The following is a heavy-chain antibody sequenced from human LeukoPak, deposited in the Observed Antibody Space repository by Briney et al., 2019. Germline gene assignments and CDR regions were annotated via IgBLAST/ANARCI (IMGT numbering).Heavy chain of an antibody. V-gene: IGHV3-74*01. CDR1: GFTFSSNW. Sequence: PGGSLRLSCAASGFTFSSNWMHWVRQAPGKGLVWVSRINSDGSSRTYADSVKGRFTISRDNAKNTLYLQMNSLRAEDLAVYYCARESTAVGDYYFDYWGQGILVAVSS. J-gene: IGHJ4*02. D-gene: IGHD3-16*01. CDR2: INSDGSSR. CDR3: ARESTAVGDYYFDY.